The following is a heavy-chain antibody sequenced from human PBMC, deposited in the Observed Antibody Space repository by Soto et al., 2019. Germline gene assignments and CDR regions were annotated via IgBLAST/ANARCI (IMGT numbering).Heavy chain of an antibody. CDR1: GYTFTSYG. CDR3: ARAYSSGWYGVNWFDP. CDR2: INPSGGST. Sequence: ASVKVSCKASGYTFTSYGISWVRQAPGQGLEWMGIINPSGGSTSYAQKLQGRVTMTRDTSTSTVYMELSSLRSEDTAVYYCARAYSSGWYGVNWFDPWGQGTLVTVSS. D-gene: IGHD6-19*01. V-gene: IGHV1-46*03. J-gene: IGHJ5*02.